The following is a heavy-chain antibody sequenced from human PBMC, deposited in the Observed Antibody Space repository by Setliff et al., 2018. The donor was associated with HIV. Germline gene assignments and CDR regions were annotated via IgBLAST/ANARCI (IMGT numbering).Heavy chain of an antibody. V-gene: IGHV4-38-2*01. Sequence: TLSLTCAVSGYSISSGYYWGWIRQPPGKGLEWIGSIYHSGSTYYNPSLKSRVTISVDTSKNQFSLKLSSVTAADTAVYYCARAFAGFYYYGMDVWGQGTTVTVSS. CDR3: ARAFAGFYYYGMDV. CDR2: IYHSGST. D-gene: IGHD1-1*01. J-gene: IGHJ6*02. CDR1: GYSISSGYY.